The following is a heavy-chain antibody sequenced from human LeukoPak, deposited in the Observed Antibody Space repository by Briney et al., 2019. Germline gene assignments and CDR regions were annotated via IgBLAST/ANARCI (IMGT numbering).Heavy chain of an antibody. CDR2: FDPEDGET. CDR3: ATDPMGELPDAFDI. CDR1: GYTLTELS. Sequence: ASVKVSCKVSGYTLTELSMHWVRQAPGKGLEWMGGFDPEDGETIDAQKFQGRVTMTEDTSTDTAYMELSSLRSEDTSVYYCATDPMGELPDAFDIWGQGIMVTVSS. V-gene: IGHV1-24*01. J-gene: IGHJ3*02. D-gene: IGHD3-16*01.